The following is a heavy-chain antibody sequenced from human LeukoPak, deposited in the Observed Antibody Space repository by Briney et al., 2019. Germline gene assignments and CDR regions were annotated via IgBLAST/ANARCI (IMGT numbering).Heavy chain of an antibody. J-gene: IGHJ4*02. CDR2: ISASGGST. CDR3: ARDLVGATPFDY. D-gene: IGHD1-26*01. V-gene: IGHV3-23*01. CDR1: GFTFSSYA. Sequence: GGSLRLSCAASGFTFSSYAMSWVRQAPGKGLEWVSAISASGGSTYYADSVNGRFTISRDNSKNTLYLQMNSLRAEDTAVYYCARDLVGATPFDYWGQGTLVTVSS.